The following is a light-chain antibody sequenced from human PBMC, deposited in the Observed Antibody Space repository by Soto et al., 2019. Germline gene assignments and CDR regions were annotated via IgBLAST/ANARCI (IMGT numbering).Light chain of an antibody. CDR2: SNN. V-gene: IGLV1-44*01. CDR1: SSNIGSNT. Sequence: QSVLTQPPSASGTPGQRVTISCSGSSSNIGSNTVNWYQQFPGTAPKLLIYSNNQRPSGVPDRFSGSKSGTSASLAISGLQSEDEADYYCCSSAGTYTFVFGTGTKVTV. J-gene: IGLJ1*01. CDR3: CSSAGTYTFV.